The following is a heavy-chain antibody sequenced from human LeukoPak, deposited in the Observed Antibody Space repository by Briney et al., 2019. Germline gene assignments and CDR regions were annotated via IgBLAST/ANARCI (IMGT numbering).Heavy chain of an antibody. D-gene: IGHD3-22*01. J-gene: IGHJ3*02. Sequence: GSSVKVSCKASGGTFSSLVFSWVRQAPGQGLEYMGGITPSFAAPNYAQKFQGRVTIGTDESTSTAYMELSSLRLEDTAVYYCAVYYYDSSGYYRHDAFDIWGQGTRVTVSS. CDR1: GGTFSSLV. CDR3: AVYYYDSSGYYRHDAFDI. V-gene: IGHV1-69*05. CDR2: ITPSFAAP.